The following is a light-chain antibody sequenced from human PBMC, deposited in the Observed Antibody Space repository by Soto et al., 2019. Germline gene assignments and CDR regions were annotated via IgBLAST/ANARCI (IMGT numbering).Light chain of an antibody. CDR1: QSISTY. CDR2: AAH. J-gene: IGKJ1*01. V-gene: IGKV1-39*01. Sequence: DIQMTHSPTSLSASAGATVTITCRASQSISTYLSWYQQKAGQAPKLLIYAAHTLATGVPSRFSGSGSGTDFTLTSSSLQPEDFAAYFCQQSYDMPWTFGQGTKV. CDR3: QQSYDMPWT.